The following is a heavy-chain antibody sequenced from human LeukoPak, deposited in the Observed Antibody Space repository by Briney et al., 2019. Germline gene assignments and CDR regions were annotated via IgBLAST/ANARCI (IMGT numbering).Heavy chain of an antibody. D-gene: IGHD3-22*01. CDR2: IIPIFGTA. Sequence: GASVKVSCKASGGTFSSYAISWVRQAPGQGLEWMGGIIPIFGTANYAQKFQGRVTITADESTSTAYMELSSLRSEDTAVNYCAREEAHYYDSSGTYYYYGMDVWGQGTTVTVSS. CDR1: GGTFSSYA. V-gene: IGHV1-69*01. CDR3: AREEAHYYDSSGTYYYYGMDV. J-gene: IGHJ6*02.